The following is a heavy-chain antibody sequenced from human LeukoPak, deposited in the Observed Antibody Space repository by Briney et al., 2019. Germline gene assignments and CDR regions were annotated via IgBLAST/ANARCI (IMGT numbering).Heavy chain of an antibody. J-gene: IGHJ4*02. D-gene: IGHD6-13*01. V-gene: IGHV3-23*01. Sequence: XICVSCGSTYYADSVKGRCTIYRDNSKNTMYLQMNSLRVEDTAIYYCAKARYSSSWYHFDYWGQGTLVTVSS. CDR3: AKARYSSSWYHFDY. CDR2: ICVSCGST.